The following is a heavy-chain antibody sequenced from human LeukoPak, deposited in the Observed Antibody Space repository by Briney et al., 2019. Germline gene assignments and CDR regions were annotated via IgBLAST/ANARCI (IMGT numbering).Heavy chain of an antibody. CDR2: MNPNSGNT. D-gene: IGHD6-6*01. V-gene: IGHV1-8*03. CDR3: ARGRRKYSSSSDAFDI. J-gene: IGHJ3*02. Sequence: GASVKVSCKASGYTFTSYDINWVRQATGQGLEWMGLMNPNSGNTGYAQKFQGRVTITRNTSISTAYMELSSLRSEDTAVYYCARGRRKYSSSSDAFDIWGQGTMVTVSS. CDR1: GYTFTSYD.